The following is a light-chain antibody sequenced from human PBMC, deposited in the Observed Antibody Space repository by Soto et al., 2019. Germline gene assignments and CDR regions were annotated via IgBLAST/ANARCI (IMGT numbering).Light chain of an antibody. CDR3: QQYNGYWA. CDR1: QSVGSW. V-gene: IGKV1-5*01. CDR2: DAS. Sequence: DIQMTQSPSTLSASVGDRVTITCRASQSVGSWLAWYQQKPGKAPKLLIYDASSLESGVPSRFSGSGSGTEFTLTISSLQPDDFATYYCQQYNGYWAFGQGTKVDIK. J-gene: IGKJ1*01.